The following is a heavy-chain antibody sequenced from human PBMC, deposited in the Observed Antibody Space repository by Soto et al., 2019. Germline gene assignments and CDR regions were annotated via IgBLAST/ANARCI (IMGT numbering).Heavy chain of an antibody. V-gene: IGHV1-69*13. J-gene: IGHJ5*02. CDR3: AGEGEAAVGPSGFDP. CDR1: GGTFSSYA. D-gene: IGHD6-25*01. Sequence: SVKVSCKASGGTFSSYAISWVRQAPGQGLEWMGGIIPIFGTANYAQKFQGRVTITADESTSTAYMELSSLRSEDTAVYYCAGEGEAAVGPSGFDPGGEETLVTVP. CDR2: IIPIFGTA.